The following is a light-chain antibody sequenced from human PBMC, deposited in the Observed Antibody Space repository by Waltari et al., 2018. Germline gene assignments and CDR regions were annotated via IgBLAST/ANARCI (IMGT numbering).Light chain of an antibody. J-gene: IGKJ1*01. V-gene: IGKV3-20*01. CDR2: GAS. CDR3: QHYVRLPVT. CDR1: QSVGGT. Sequence: EIVLTQSPGTLSLSPGERATLSCWASQSVGGTLAWYQQKPGQAPRLLIYGASSRVTGIPDRFSGSGSGTVFSLSISRLEPEDSAVYYCQHYVRLPVTFGQGTKVEIK.